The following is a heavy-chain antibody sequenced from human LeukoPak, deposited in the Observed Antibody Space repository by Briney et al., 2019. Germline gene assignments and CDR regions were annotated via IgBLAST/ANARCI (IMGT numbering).Heavy chain of an antibody. D-gene: IGHD6-13*01. J-gene: IGHJ4*02. CDR1: GFTFSSYA. CDR2: ISGSGGST. V-gene: IGHV3-23*01. Sequence: GGSLRLPCAASGFTFSSYAMSWVRQAPGKGLEWVSAISGSGGSTYYADSVKGRFTISRDNSKNTLYLQMNSLRAEDTAVYYCAKSDSSSWFFDYWGQGTLVTVSS. CDR3: AKSDSSSWFFDY.